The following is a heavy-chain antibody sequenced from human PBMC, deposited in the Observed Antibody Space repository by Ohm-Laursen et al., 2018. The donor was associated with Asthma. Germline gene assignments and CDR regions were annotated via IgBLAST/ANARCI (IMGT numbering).Heavy chain of an antibody. Sequence: SLRLSCAASGFTFSSYYMNWVRQAPGKGLEWVANIKQDGTEEFYVDSVKGRFTISRDNAKNLLFLEMINLRAEDTAVYYCATSRRLGYWGQGTLATVSS. V-gene: IGHV3-7*01. D-gene: IGHD6-6*01. CDR3: ATSRRLGY. CDR1: GFTFSSYY. J-gene: IGHJ4*02. CDR2: IKQDGTEE.